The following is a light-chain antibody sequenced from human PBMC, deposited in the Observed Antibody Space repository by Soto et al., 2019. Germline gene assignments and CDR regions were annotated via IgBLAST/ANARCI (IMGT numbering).Light chain of an antibody. CDR2: AVS. J-gene: IGLJ1*01. CDR1: ASDVGGYNY. V-gene: IGLV2-14*01. Sequence: QSVLTQPASVSGSPGQSITISCTGTASDVGGYNYVSWYQQHPGKAPKLMIHAVSNRPSGISSRFSGSKSGNTASLTISGLQSKDEAHYFCCSYTSRTTYVFGTGTKVTVL. CDR3: CSYTSRTTYV.